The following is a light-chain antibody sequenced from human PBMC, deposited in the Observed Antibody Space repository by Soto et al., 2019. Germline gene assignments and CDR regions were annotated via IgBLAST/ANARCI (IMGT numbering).Light chain of an antibody. J-gene: IGKJ1*01. Sequence: DTQMTQSPSTLSASVGDRVTITCRASQSISRRLAWYQQKPGKAPKLLIYDASTLESGVPSRFSGSGSGTEFTLTISRLQPDDFATFYCQHYTDPSWTFGLGTKVEI. V-gene: IGKV1-5*01. CDR2: DAS. CDR1: QSISRR. CDR3: QHYTDPSWT.